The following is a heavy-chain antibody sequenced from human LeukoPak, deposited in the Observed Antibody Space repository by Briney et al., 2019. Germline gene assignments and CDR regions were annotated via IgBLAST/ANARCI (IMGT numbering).Heavy chain of an antibody. CDR3: ARQGVVGATGFDY. V-gene: IGHV4-59*04. D-gene: IGHD1-26*01. Sequence: TPSETLSLTCTVSGGSISSYYWSWIRQPPGKGLEWIGYIYSSGSTYNNPSLKSRVIISVDTSKNQFSLKLTSVTAADTAVYYCARQGVVGATGFDYWGQGTLVTVSS. CDR2: IYSSGST. J-gene: IGHJ4*02. CDR1: GGSISSYY.